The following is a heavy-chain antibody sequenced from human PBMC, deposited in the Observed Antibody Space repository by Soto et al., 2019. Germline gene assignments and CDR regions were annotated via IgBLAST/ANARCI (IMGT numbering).Heavy chain of an antibody. CDR2: VYYTGST. J-gene: IGHJ4*02. CDR3: ARAIHDYDTTGYLSFDY. Sequence: LSLTCAVSGGSVSSGNYYWSWLRQPPGKGLEWIGYVYYTGSTNYNPSLKSRVTISVDTSKNQFSLGLSSVTAADTAVYFCARAIHDYDTTGYLSFDYWGQGTLVTVS. D-gene: IGHD3-22*01. V-gene: IGHV4-61*01. CDR1: GGSVSSGNYY.